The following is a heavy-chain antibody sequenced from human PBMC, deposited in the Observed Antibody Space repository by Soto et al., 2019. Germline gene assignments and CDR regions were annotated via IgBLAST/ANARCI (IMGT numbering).Heavy chain of an antibody. J-gene: IGHJ4*02. CDR2: IIPIFGTA. D-gene: IGHD3-22*01. V-gene: IGHV1-69*01. CDR1: GGTFSSYA. CDR3: ARGKYYYDSSGYYPFDY. Sequence: QVQLVQSGAEVKKPGSSVKVSCKASGGTFSSYAISWVRQAPGQGLEWMGRIIPIFGTANYAQKFQGRVTITADESTSTDDMEMSSLRSEDTAAYYCARGKYYYDSSGYYPFDYWGQGTLVTVSS.